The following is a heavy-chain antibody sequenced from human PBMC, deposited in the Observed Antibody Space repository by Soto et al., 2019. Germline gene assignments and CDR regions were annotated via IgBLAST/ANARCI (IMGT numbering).Heavy chain of an antibody. J-gene: IGHJ4*02. D-gene: IGHD2-2*01. Sequence: QITLKEAGPTLVKPTQTLTLTCSFSGFSLITSGVGVGWIRQPPGKALEWLALIYWDDDKGYSTSLKSRLTITKDPPKNQVVLTMTNMDPVDTATYCCAHTMPPRIFDYGGQGTLVTVSS. V-gene: IGHV2-5*02. CDR3: AHTMPPRIFDY. CDR1: GFSLITSGVG. CDR2: IYWDDDK.